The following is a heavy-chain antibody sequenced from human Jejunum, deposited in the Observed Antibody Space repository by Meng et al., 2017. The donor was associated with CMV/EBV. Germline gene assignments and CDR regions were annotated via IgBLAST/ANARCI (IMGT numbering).Heavy chain of an antibody. D-gene: IGHD3-22*01. CDR2: NHYTEFP. CDR1: GGSIGGQY. J-gene: IGHJ4*02. V-gene: IGHV4-59*11. Sequence: LPCTGSGGSIGGQYWGWIRQPPGGGLEWIGWNHYTEFPIYNPSLGSRVTMSVDTSKNQFSLRLSSVTAADTAVYYCARYDGYVLNYWGQGTLVTVSS. CDR3: ARYDGYVLNY.